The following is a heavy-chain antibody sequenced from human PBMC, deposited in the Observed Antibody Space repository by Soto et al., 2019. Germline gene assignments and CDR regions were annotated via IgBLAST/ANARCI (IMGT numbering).Heavy chain of an antibody. CDR3: ARYNSYAIDY. D-gene: IGHD2-8*01. CDR1: GTSISSYY. V-gene: IGHV4-59*01. J-gene: IGHJ4*02. CDR2: IHYSGTT. Sequence: SETLSLTCTVSGTSISSYYWSWIRQPPEKGLEWIANIHYSGTTNYNPSLASRVTLSVDTSKNQFSLKMTSVTAADRAMYFCARYNSYAIDYWGRGTLVTVSS.